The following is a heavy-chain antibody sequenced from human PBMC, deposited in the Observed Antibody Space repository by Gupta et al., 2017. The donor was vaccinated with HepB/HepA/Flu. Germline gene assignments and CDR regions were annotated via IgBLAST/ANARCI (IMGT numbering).Heavy chain of an antibody. CDR2: IWYDGSNK. D-gene: IGHD2-15*01. Sequence: QVQLVESGGGVVQPGRSLRLSCAASGFTFSSYGMHWVRQAPGKGLEWVAVIWYDGSNKYYQDSVKGRVTISRDNSKNTLYLHMNSLSAEDPAVYYCARGLCGDVVGSQPIYDYWGWG. V-gene: IGHV3-33*01. J-gene: IGHJ4*02. CDR1: GFTFSSYG. CDR3: ARGLCGDVVGSQPIYDY.